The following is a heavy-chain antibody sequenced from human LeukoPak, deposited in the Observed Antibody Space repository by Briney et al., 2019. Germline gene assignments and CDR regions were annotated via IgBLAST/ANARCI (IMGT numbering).Heavy chain of an antibody. CDR1: GFTFDDYA. D-gene: IGHD3-10*02. Sequence: GGSLRLSCVGSGFTFDDYAMHWVRQAPGKGLEWVSGISWNSGRRGYADPVKGRFTISRDNAKNSLYLQMNSLRAEDTAVYYCAELGITMIGGVWGKGTTVTISS. CDR3: AELGITMIGGV. V-gene: IGHV3-9*01. J-gene: IGHJ6*04. CDR2: ISWNSGRR.